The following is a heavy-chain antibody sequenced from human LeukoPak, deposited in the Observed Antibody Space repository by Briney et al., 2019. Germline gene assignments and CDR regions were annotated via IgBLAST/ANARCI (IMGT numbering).Heavy chain of an antibody. J-gene: IGHJ4*02. CDR1: GYTFTGYY. V-gene: IGHV1-2*02. CDR3: ARGGLYYDFWSGLPNPALLDY. D-gene: IGHD3-3*01. Sequence: GASVTVSCKASGYTFTGYYMHWVRQAPGQGLEWMGWINPNSGGTNYAQKFQGRVTMTRDTSISTAYMELSRLRSDDTAVYYCARGGLYYDFWSGLPNPALLDYWGQGTLVTVSS. CDR2: INPNSGGT.